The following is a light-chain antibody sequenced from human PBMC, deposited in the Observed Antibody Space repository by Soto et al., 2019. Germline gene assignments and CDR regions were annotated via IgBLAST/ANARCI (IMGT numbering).Light chain of an antibody. CDR2: KVS. CDR1: QSLVYSDGNTY. J-gene: IGKJ4*01. CDR3: MQGTHWPAT. V-gene: IGKV2-30*01. Sequence: DVVMTQSPLSLPVTLGQPASTSCRSSQSLVYSDGNTYLNWFHQRPGQSPRRLIYKVSNRDSGVPDRFTGSGSGTDFTLNISRVEAEDVGVFYCMQGTHWPATFGGGTKVEIK.